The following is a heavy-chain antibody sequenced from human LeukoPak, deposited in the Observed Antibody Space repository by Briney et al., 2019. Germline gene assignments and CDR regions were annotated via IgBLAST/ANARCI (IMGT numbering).Heavy chain of an antibody. V-gene: IGHV3-43*02. CDR3: ATWAFYHSLDV. D-gene: IGHD1-26*01. CDR2: INKDGSAT. CDR1: GFAFDAYA. J-gene: IGHJ6*02. Sequence: GGSLRLSCEASGFAFDAYAMHWVRQAPGKGLEWVSLINKDGSATYYADSVKGRFTISRDNSKNSLYLQMNSLRSEDTALYYCATWAFYHSLDVWGQGTTVTVSS.